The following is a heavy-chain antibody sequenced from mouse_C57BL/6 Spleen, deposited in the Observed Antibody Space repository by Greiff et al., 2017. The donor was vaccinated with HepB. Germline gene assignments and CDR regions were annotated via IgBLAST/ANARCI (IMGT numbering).Heavy chain of an antibody. CDR1: GYTFTSYW. V-gene: IGHV1-53*01. CDR2: INPSNGGT. Sequence: QVHVKQPGTELVKPGASVKLSCKASGYTFTSYWMHWVKQRPGQGLEWIGNINPSNGGTNYNEKFRSKATLTVDKSSSTAYMKLSSLTSEDSAVYYCARGGYYGYEDWYFDVWGTGTTVTVSS. J-gene: IGHJ1*03. D-gene: IGHD2-2*01. CDR3: ARGGYYGYEDWYFDV.